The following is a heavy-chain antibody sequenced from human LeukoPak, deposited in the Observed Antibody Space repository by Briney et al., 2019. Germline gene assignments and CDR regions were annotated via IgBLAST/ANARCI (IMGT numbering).Heavy chain of an antibody. CDR1: GFTFSTYA. D-gene: IGHD4-17*01. CDR2: ISSSGGTT. J-gene: IGHJ4*02. Sequence: PGGSLRLSCAASGFTFSTYAMSWVRQAPGKGLEWVSGISSSGGTTYYADSVKGRFTISRDNSENTLYVQMNSLRAEDTAVYYCAKGDYGDYSYFDYWGQGTLVTVSP. V-gene: IGHV3-23*01. CDR3: AKGDYGDYSYFDY.